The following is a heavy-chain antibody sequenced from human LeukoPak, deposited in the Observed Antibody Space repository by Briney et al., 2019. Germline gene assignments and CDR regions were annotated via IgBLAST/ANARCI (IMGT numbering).Heavy chain of an antibody. CDR2: ISSNGGST. CDR1: GFTFSSYA. J-gene: IGHJ4*02. Sequence: PGGSLRLSCSASGFTFSSYATHWVRQAPGKGLEYVSAISSNGGSTYYADSVKGRFTISRDNSKNTLYLQMSSLRAEDTAVYYCVTLGMGGYFDYWGQGTLVTVSS. V-gene: IGHV3-64D*09. D-gene: IGHD7-27*01. CDR3: VTLGMGGYFDY.